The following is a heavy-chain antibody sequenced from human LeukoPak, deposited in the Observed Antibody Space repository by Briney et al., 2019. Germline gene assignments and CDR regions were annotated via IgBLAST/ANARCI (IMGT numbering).Heavy chain of an antibody. CDR3: ATWAFYHSLDV. CDR1: EFTFSSYE. D-gene: IGHD1-26*01. CDR2: ISSSGNTI. V-gene: IGHV3-48*03. Sequence: GGSLRLSCAASEFTFSSYEMNWVRQAPGKGLEWVSYISSSGNTIYYADSVKGRFTISRDNSKNSLYLQMNSLRTEDTALYYCATWAFYHSLDVWGQGTTVTVSS. J-gene: IGHJ6*02.